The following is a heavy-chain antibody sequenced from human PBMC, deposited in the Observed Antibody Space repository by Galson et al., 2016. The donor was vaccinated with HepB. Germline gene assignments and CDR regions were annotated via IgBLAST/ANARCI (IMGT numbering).Heavy chain of an antibody. D-gene: IGHD1-26*01. J-gene: IGHJ6*03. CDR3: ARDKWEPSYYYYYMDV. V-gene: IGHV3-21*01. CDR1: GFTFSRYS. CDR2: ISTSSSYI. Sequence: SLRLSCAASGFTFSRYSMQWVRQAPGKGLEWISPISTSSSYIYYADSVEGRFTISRDNAKNSLFLQMSSLRVEDTAVYYCARDKWEPSYYYYYMDVWGKGTTVTVSS.